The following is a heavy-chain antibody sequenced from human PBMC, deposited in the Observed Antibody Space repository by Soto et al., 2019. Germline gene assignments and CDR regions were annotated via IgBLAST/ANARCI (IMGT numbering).Heavy chain of an antibody. CDR3: ALDGSGWSRSP. V-gene: IGHV3-21*01. CDR1: GFTFSDYS. Sequence: DVQLVESGGGLVNQGGSLRLSCAASGFTFSDYSMSWLRQAPGKGLAWVATIDVGSAPSNIYYTDSVRGRFTISRDNAQNSVYLEMNSLRAEDTAVYYCALDGSGWSRSPWGQGTLVTVSS. J-gene: IGHJ5*02. CDR2: IDVGSAPSNI. D-gene: IGHD6-19*01.